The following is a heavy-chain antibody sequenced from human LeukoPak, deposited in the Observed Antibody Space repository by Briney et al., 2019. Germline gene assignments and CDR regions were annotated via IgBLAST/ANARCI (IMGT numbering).Heavy chain of an antibody. Sequence: GGSLRLSCTASGFTFSNHWMHWVRQAPGKGLMWVSRINRNGSRTDYADSVKGRFTISRDDAKNTLYLQVNSLRVEDTAVYFCARGGSDTAMAHDYWGQGTLVTVSS. V-gene: IGHV3-74*01. D-gene: IGHD5-18*01. CDR1: GFTFSNHW. CDR3: ARGGSDTAMAHDY. J-gene: IGHJ4*02. CDR2: INRNGSRT.